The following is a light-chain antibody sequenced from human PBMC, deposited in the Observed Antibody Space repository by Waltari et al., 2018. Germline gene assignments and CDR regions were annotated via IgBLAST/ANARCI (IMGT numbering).Light chain of an antibody. CDR2: SDG. Sequence: ALVQPPSVSVAPGETANIACGGHTIGGESVNWYQQKPGQAPALVMYSDGGRPSGVSDRFSASNAGDTATLTISRVEAGDEADYYCQVWDDYTYHVLFGGGTKLTVL. CDR3: QVWDDYTYHVL. V-gene: IGLV3-21*04. CDR1: TIGGES. J-gene: IGLJ2*01.